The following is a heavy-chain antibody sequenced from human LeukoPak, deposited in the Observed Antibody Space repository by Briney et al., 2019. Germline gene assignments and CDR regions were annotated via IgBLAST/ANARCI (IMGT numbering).Heavy chain of an antibody. CDR2: IYYSGST. Sequence: PETLSLTCTVSGGSISNKYWSWIRQPPGKGLEWIGYIYYSGSTNYNPSLKSRVTILVDTSKNQFSLKLSSVTAADTAVYYCARDLSYYYDSSGSHDAFDIWGQGTMVTVSS. J-gene: IGHJ3*02. CDR3: ARDLSYYYDSSGSHDAFDI. V-gene: IGHV4-59*01. D-gene: IGHD3-22*01. CDR1: GGSISNKY.